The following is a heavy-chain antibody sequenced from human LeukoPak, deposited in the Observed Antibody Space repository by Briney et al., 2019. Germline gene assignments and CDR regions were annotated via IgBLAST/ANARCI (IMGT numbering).Heavy chain of an antibody. CDR2: IKQDESKR. J-gene: IGHJ3*02. Sequence: PGGSLRLSCAASGFTFSDHWMSWVRQAPGKGLEWVANIKQDESKRYYVDSVKGRFTISRDNAKNSLYLQINSLRAEDTAVYYCGRGGSYYNEAFDIWGQGTMVIVSS. V-gene: IGHV3-7*01. CDR3: GRGGSYYNEAFDI. CDR1: GFTFSDHW. D-gene: IGHD1-26*01.